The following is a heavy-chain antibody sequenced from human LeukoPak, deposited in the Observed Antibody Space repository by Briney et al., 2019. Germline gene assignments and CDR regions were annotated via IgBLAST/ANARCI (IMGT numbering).Heavy chain of an antibody. CDR2: IYYSGST. D-gene: IGHD2-21*02. CDR3: ARGVWVVTSLGNWFDP. V-gene: IGHV4-31*03. Sequence: SQTLSLTCTVSGGSISSGGYYWSWIRQHPGKGLEWIGYIYYSGSTYYNPSLKSRVTISVDTSKNQFSLKLSSVTAADTAVYYRARGVWVVTSLGNWFDPWGQGTLVTVSS. J-gene: IGHJ5*02. CDR1: GGSISSGGYY.